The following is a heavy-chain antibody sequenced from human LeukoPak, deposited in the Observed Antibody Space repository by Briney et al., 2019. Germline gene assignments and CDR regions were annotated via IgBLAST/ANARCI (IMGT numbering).Heavy chain of an antibody. CDR1: GFSFDDYA. V-gene: IGHV3-9*01. CDR2: INWNSGSI. D-gene: IGHD5-18*01. CDR3: ARHRRRGYSYGLNWFDP. J-gene: IGHJ5*02. Sequence: GGSLRLSCVASGFSFDDYAMHWVRQAPGKGLEWVSGINWNSGSIGYADSVKGRFTISRDNSKNTLYLQMNSLRAEDTAVYYCARHRRRGYSYGLNWFDPWGQGTLVTVSS.